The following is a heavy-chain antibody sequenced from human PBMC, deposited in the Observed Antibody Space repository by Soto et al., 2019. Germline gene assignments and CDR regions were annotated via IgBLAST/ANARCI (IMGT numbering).Heavy chain of an antibody. Sequence: GGSLRLSXAASGFTFSSYWMSWVRQAPGKGLEWVANIKQDGSEKYYVDSVKGRFTISRDNAKNSLYLQMNSLRAEDTAVYYCARGDTYYDILTGYYMEGYFDYWGQGTLVTVSS. J-gene: IGHJ4*02. CDR3: ARGDTYYDILTGYYMEGYFDY. CDR2: IKQDGSEK. V-gene: IGHV3-7*01. D-gene: IGHD3-9*01. CDR1: GFTFSSYW.